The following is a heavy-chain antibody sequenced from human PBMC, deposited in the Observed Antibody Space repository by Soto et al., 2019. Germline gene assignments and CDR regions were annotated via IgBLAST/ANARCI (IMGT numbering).Heavy chain of an antibody. CDR2: FSTYNGDT. CDR3: ARDPYHVLMVNAPNLYGMDV. J-gene: IGHJ6*02. D-gene: IGHD2-8*01. V-gene: IGHV1-18*01. Sequence: QVQLVQSGAEVKKPGASVKVSCKASGYTFTTYDISWVRQAPGKGLEWMGRFSTYNGDTNYPQSLQGRLTMTTDTSTATAYMELRSLGADDTAVYYCARDPYHVLMVNAPNLYGMDVWGQGTTVTVSS. CDR1: GYTFTTYD.